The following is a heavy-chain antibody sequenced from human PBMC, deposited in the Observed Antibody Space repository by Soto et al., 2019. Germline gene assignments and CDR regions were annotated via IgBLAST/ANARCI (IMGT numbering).Heavy chain of an antibody. CDR3: ARGRPRPYCGGDCYSRYFDY. CDR1: GGSFSGYY. J-gene: IGHJ4*02. Sequence: SETLSLTCAVYGGSFSGYYWSWIRQPPGKGLEWIGEINHSGSTNYNPSLKSRVTISVDTSKNQFSLKLSSVTAADTAVYYCARGRPRPYCGGDCYSRYFDYWGQGTLVTVS. CDR2: INHSGST. V-gene: IGHV4-34*01. D-gene: IGHD2-21*02.